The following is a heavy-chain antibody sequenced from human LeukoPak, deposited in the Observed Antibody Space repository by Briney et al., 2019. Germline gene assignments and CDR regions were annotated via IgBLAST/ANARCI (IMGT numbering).Heavy chain of an antibody. CDR3: AKDLKAIVVSAAIRGYFDY. Sequence: GGSLRLSCVASGFTFRSYAMSWVRQAPGKGLEWVSGISGSGGNTYYGDSVKGRFTMSRDKSKSTVYLQMNSLRADDTAVYYCAKDLKAIVVSAAIRGYFDYWGQGTLVTVSS. CDR1: GFTFRSYA. J-gene: IGHJ4*02. D-gene: IGHD2-2*02. CDR2: ISGSGGNT. V-gene: IGHV3-23*01.